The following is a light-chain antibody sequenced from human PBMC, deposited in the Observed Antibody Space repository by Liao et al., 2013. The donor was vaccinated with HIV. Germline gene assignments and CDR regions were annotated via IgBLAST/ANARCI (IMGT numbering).Light chain of an antibody. Sequence: SYVLTQPPSVSVAPGKTARITCGGNNIGSKSVHWYQQKPGQAPVLVIYYDSDRPSGIPERFSGSNSGNTATLTISRVEAGDEADYYCQAWDSRTAVFGGGTKLTVL. CDR3: QAWDSRTAV. J-gene: IGLJ2*01. CDR2: YDS. V-gene: IGLV3-21*01. CDR1: NIGSKS.